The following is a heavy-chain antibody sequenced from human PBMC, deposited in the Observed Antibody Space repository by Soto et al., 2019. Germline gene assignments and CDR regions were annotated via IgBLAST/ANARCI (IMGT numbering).Heavy chain of an antibody. D-gene: IGHD1-26*01. J-gene: IGHJ6*01. CDR3: ARGARRKRYGGDYYYGMDV. Sequence: SETLSLTCAVYGGSFSGYYWSWIRQPPGKGLEWIGEINHSGSTNYNPSLKSRVTISVDTSKNQFSLKLSSVTAADTAVYYCARGARRKRYGGDYYYGMDVWGQGTTVTVSS. CDR2: INHSGST. CDR1: GGSFSGYY. V-gene: IGHV4-34*01.